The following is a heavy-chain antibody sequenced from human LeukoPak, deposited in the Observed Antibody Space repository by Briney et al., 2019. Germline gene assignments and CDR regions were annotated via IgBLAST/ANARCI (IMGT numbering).Heavy chain of an antibody. J-gene: IGHJ3*02. D-gene: IGHD6-13*01. Sequence: SETLSLTCAVYGGSFSGYYWSWIRQPPGKGLEWIGEINHSGSTNYNPSLKSRVTISVDTSKNQFSLKLSSVTAADTAVYYCARPEGSSSWPDAFDIWGQGTMVTVSS. CDR1: GGSFSGYY. CDR3: ARPEGSSSWPDAFDI. CDR2: INHSGST. V-gene: IGHV4-34*01.